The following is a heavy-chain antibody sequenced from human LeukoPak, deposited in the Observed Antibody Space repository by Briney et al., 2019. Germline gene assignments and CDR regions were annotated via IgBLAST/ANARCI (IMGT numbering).Heavy chain of an antibody. Sequence: GESLKISCQGSGYSFTNYWIGWVRQMPGKGLEWMGIIYPGDSDTRYSPSFQGQVTISADKSISTAYLQWSSLKASDTAMYYCARIATAGKVNYYYYNMDVWGKGTTVTISS. CDR2: IYPGDSDT. CDR1: GYSFTNYW. J-gene: IGHJ6*03. CDR3: ARIATAGKVNYYYYNMDV. D-gene: IGHD6-13*01. V-gene: IGHV5-51*01.